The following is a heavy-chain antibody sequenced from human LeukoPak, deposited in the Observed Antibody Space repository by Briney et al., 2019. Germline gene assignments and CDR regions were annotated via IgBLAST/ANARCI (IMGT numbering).Heavy chain of an antibody. J-gene: IGHJ3*01. CDR1: GGSISSSSYY. CDR2: IYYSGNT. V-gene: IGHV4-39*01. D-gene: IGHD6-13*01. CDR3: ARLFSSSWYRGAFDL. Sequence: PSETLSLTCTVSGGSISSSSYYWGWIRQPPGKGLEWIGSIYYSGNTYYNPSLKSRVTISVDTSKNQFSLKLSSVTAADTAVYHCARLFSSSWYRGAFDLWGQGTMVTVSS.